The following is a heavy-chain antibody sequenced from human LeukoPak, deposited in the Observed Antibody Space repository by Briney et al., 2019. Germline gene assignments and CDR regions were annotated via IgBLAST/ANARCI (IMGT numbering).Heavy chain of an antibody. CDR3: AKDMNTAMGAQSGY. CDR1: GFTFSSYG. D-gene: IGHD5-18*01. J-gene: IGHJ4*02. V-gene: IGHV3-30*18. Sequence: PGRSMRLSCAASGFTFSSYGMHGVRKAPGKGLERVAVISYDGSNKYYADSVKDGLTISRDNSKNTLYLQMNSLRAEDTAVYYCAKDMNTAMGAQSGYWGQGTLVTVSS. CDR2: ISYDGSNK.